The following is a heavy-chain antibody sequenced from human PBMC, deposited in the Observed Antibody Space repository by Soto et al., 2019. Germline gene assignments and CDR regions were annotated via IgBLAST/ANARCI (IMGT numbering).Heavy chain of an antibody. Sequence: SETLSLTCAVYGGSISSYYWSWIRQPPGKGLEWIGYIYYSGSTNYNPSLKSRVTISVDTSKNQFSLKLSSVTAADTAVYYCARGQTYYYDSSGYHIDYWGQGTLVTVSS. CDR1: GGSISSYY. CDR3: ARGQTYYYDSSGYHIDY. V-gene: IGHV4-59*01. J-gene: IGHJ4*02. CDR2: IYYSGST. D-gene: IGHD3-22*01.